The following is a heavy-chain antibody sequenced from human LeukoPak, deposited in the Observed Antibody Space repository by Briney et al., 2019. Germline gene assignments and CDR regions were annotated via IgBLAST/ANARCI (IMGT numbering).Heavy chain of an antibody. CDR3: ARDRGYGSGSYFFYYYGMDV. CDR2: IWYDGSNK. D-gene: IGHD3-10*01. J-gene: IGHJ6*04. CDR1: GFTFSSYG. V-gene: IGHV3-33*01. Sequence: GGSLRLSCAASGFTFSSYGMHWVRQAPGKGLEWVAVIWYDGSNKYYADSVKGRFTISRDNSKNTLYLQMNSLGAEDTAVYHCARDRGYGSGSYFFYYYGMDVWGKGTTVTVSS.